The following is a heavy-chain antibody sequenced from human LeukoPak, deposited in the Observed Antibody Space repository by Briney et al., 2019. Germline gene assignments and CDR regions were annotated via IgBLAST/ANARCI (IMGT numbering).Heavy chain of an antibody. CDR2: IYYSGST. D-gene: IGHD4-17*01. J-gene: IGHJ4*02. CDR1: GGSISSYY. Sequence: TETLSLTCTVSGGSISSYYWSWIRQPPGKGLEWIGYIYYSGSTNYNPSLKSRVTMSVDTSKNQFSLKLSSVTAADTAVYYCARQSRLRGSDYWGQGTLVTVSS. V-gene: IGHV4-59*08. CDR3: ARQSRLRGSDY.